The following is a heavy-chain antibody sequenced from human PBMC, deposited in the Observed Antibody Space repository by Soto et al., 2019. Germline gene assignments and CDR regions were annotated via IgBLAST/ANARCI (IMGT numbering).Heavy chain of an antibody. D-gene: IGHD2-2*01. J-gene: IGHJ4*02. CDR1: GGSISSSSYY. V-gene: IGHV4-39*01. CDR2: IYYSGST. CDR3: ARRGDSVVPAAPNGGLDY. Sequence: QLQLQESGPGLVKPSETLSLTCTVSGGSISSSSYYWGWIRQPPGKGLEWIGSIYYSGSTYYNPSLKSRVTLSVATSKNQFSLVLSSVTAADTAVYYCARRGDSVVPAAPNGGLDYWGQGTLVTVSS.